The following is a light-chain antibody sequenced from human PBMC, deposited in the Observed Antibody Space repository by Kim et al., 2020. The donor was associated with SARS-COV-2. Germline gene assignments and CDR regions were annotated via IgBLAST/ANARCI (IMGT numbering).Light chain of an antibody. V-gene: IGKV1-33*01. CDR1: QSISNY. CDR2: DAS. CDR3: LQYHSHPET. J-gene: IGKJ4*02. Sequence: DIQMTQSPSSLSASVGDRVTITCQASQSISNYLAWYQQKPGKAPKLLIYDASSLQTGVPSRFSGSGSGTEFTLTISSLQHEDIATYYCLQYHSHPETFGGGTKVDIK.